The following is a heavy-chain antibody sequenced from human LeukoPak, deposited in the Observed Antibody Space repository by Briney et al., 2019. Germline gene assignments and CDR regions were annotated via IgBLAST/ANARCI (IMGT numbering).Heavy chain of an antibody. CDR1: GGSISSNNW. V-gene: IGHV4-4*02. CDR3: ASPRGFSYGYFDY. J-gene: IGHJ4*02. CDR2: IYYRKNT. D-gene: IGHD5-18*01. Sequence: SGTLSLTCAVSGGSISSNNWWHWVRQPPGKGLEWIGSIYYRKNTYYNPSLKSRVTISADTSKNQFSLTLGSVSATDTVVYYCASPRGFSYGYFDYWGQGTLVTVSS.